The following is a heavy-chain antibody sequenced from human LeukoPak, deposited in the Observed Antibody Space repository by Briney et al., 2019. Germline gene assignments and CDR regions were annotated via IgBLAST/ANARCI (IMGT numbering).Heavy chain of an antibody. CDR1: GFTFGSYV. V-gene: IGHV3-33*01. CDR3: AREGHCSSISCPPEFDY. J-gene: IGHJ4*02. D-gene: IGHD2-2*01. CDR2: IWYDGSNK. Sequence: PGGSLRLSCAASGFTFGSYVMHWVRQAPGKGLEWVAVIWYDGSNKYYGDSVKARFTISRDNSKNTLYLRMNSLRAEDTAVYYCAREGHCSSISCPPEFDYWGQGTLVTVSS.